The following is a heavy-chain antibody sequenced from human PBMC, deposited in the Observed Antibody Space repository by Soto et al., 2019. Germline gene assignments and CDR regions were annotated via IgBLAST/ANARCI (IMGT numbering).Heavy chain of an antibody. Sequence: QVQVVQSGAEVKKPGASVKVSCKASGYTFSSYAIHWVRQAPGQRLEWMGWINAGNGNTKYSQKFQDRVTITRDTSASTAYMELSSLRSEDTAVYYCARDLGGWPDYWGQGTLVTVSS. CDR2: INAGNGNT. CDR3: ARDLGGWPDY. V-gene: IGHV1-3*01. D-gene: IGHD6-19*01. CDR1: GYTFSSYA. J-gene: IGHJ4*02.